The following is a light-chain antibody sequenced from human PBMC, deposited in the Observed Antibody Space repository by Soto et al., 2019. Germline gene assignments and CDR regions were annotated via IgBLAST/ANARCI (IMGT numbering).Light chain of an antibody. CDR1: SGHSNYA. CDR2: LNSDGSH. J-gene: IGLJ2*01. CDR3: QTWGNGTVI. Sequence: QSVLTQSPSASASLGASVKLTCALSSGHSNYAVAWHQQQPEKGPRYLMRLNSDGSHNRGDGIPDRFSGSISGTERYLTISRLQSEDEADYYCQTWGNGTVIFGGGTKLTVL. V-gene: IGLV4-69*01.